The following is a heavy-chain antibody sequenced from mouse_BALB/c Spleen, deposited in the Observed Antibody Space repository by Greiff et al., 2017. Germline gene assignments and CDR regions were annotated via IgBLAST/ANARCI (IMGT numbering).Heavy chain of an antibody. V-gene: IGHV1-39*01. CDR3: ARGRTYYRYDGIYYYAMDY. CDR2: IDPYYGGT. CDR1: GYSFTGYN. J-gene: IGHJ4*01. D-gene: IGHD2-14*01. Sequence: VQLQQSGPELEKPGASVKISCKASGYSFTGYNMNWVKQSNGKSLEWIGNIDPYYGGTSYNQKFKGKATLTVDKSSSTAYMQLKSLTSEDSAVYYCARGRTYYRYDGIYYYAMDYWGQGTSVTVSS.